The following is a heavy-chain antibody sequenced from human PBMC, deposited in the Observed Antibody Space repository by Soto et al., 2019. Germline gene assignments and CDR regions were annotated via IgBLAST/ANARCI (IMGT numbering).Heavy chain of an antibody. J-gene: IGHJ4*02. CDR3: AREDSIIIPAVSDF. CDR1: GFSFNNYG. Sequence: GGSLRLSCTVSGFSFNNYGINWSRQAPGKGLEWVSSISKSDYTYYSDSVKGRFTISRDNAKNSVSLQMNTLRVEDTAVYYCAREDSIIIPAVSDFWGQGTMVTVSS. D-gene: IGHD2-2*01. V-gene: IGHV3-21*01. CDR2: ISKSDYT.